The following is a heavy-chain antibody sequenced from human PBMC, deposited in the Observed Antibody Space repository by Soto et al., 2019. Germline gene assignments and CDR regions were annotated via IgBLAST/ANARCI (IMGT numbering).Heavy chain of an antibody. CDR3: AGGLRRQLLNWFDP. J-gene: IGHJ5*02. CDR2: IYYIGST. V-gene: IGHV4-59*01. D-gene: IGHD2-2*01. CDR1: GGSISSYY. Sequence: LSLTCTVSGGSISSYYWSWIRQPPGKGLEWIGYIYYIGSTNYSPSLKSRVTISVDTSKNQFSLKLSSVTAADTAVYYCAGGLRRQLLNWFDPWGQGTLVTVSS.